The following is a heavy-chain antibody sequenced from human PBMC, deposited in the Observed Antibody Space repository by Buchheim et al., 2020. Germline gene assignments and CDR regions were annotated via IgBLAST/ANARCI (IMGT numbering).Heavy chain of an antibody. Sequence: EVQLVDSGGDLVQPGGSLRLSCAASGFTFSDYWMTWVRQAPGKGLEWVANIKEDGSEIYYVDSVKGRFTIPRDNAKNSLYLQMNSLRAEDTAVYYCARDSQRYCSGGSCYYGEPYFDYWGQGTL. CDR3: ARDSQRYCSGGSCYYGEPYFDY. V-gene: IGHV3-7*01. CDR1: GFTFSDYW. D-gene: IGHD2-15*01. J-gene: IGHJ4*02. CDR2: IKEDGSEI.